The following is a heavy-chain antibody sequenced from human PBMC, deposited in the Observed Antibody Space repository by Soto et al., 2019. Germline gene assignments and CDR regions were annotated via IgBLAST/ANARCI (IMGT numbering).Heavy chain of an antibody. CDR1: GYTFTSYG. D-gene: IGHD3-3*01. J-gene: IGHJ5*02. CDR3: ARDAFIRITIFGSPFDP. CDR2: ISAYNGNT. Sequence: VKVSCKASGYTFTSYGISWVRQAPGQGLEWMGWISAYNGNTNYAQKLHGRVTMTTDTSTSTAYIELRSLRSDDTAVYYCARDAFIRITIFGSPFDPWGQGTLVTVS. V-gene: IGHV1-18*01.